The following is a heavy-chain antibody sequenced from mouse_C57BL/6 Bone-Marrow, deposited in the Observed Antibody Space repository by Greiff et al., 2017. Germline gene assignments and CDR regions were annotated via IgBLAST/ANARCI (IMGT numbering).Heavy chain of an antibody. CDR3: ARETTTVARYFDV. D-gene: IGHD1-1*01. CDR1: GYSITSGYD. CDR2: ISYSGST. J-gene: IGHJ1*03. Sequence: ESGPGMVKPSQSLSLTCTVTGYSITSGYDWHWIRHFPGNKLEWMGYISYSGSTNYNPSLKRRISITHDTSKNHFFLKLNSVTTEDTATYYCARETTTVARYFDVWGTGTTVTVSS. V-gene: IGHV3-1*01.